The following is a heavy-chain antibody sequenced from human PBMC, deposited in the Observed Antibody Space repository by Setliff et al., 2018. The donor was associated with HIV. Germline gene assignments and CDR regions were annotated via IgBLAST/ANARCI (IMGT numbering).Heavy chain of an antibody. CDR1: GGSVSSSNW. J-gene: IGHJ4*02. V-gene: IGHV4-4*02. Sequence: SETLSLTCAVSGGSVSSSNWWSWVRQPPGKGLEWIGEISQSGSTNYNPSLKGRVTISVDKSKNQFSLKLNSVTAADTAVYFCARGPHLAVFDYWGLGTLVTVSS. CDR3: ARGPHLAVFDY. CDR2: ISQSGST.